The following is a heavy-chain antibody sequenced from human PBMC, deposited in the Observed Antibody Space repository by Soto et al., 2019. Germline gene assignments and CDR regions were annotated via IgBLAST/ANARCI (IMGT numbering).Heavy chain of an antibody. CDR1: AVSISSGGYY. V-gene: IGHV4-31*03. CDR2: IYYSGST. Sequence: SETLSLTCTLSAVSISSGGYYSSSFPQHPGKSLEWIGYIYYSGSTYYNPSLKSRVTISGDTSKYPFSLKLSSVTAADTAVYYCARDICRAGENAFNIWGQETMVTISS. D-gene: IGHD2-21*01. J-gene: IGHJ3*02. CDR3: ARDICRAGENAFNI.